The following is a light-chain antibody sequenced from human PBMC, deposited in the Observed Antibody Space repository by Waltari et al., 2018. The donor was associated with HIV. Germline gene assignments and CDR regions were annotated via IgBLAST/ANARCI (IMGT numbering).Light chain of an antibody. J-gene: IGLJ2*01. CDR2: EVS. CDR3: CSYAGSSTFVV. V-gene: IGLV2-23*02. CDR1: SSDVGRYYL. Sequence: QSALTQPASVSGSPGQSITISCTGTSSDVGRYYLVSWYQQHPGKAPKLMLYEVSKRPSGVSNRFSGSKSGITASLTISGLQAEDEADYYCCSYAGSSTFVVFGGGTKLTVL.